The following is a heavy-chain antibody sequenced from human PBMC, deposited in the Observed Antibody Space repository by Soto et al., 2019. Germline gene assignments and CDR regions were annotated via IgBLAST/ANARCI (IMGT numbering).Heavy chain of an antibody. D-gene: IGHD3-3*01. CDR1: GFTFSSYA. Sequence: GGSLRLSCAASGFTFSSYAMHWVRQAPGKGLEWVAVISYDGSNKYYADSVKGRFTISRDNSKNTLYLQMNSLRAEDTAVYYCSRRRRGAFWSCYYNGPYFDYWGQGT. V-gene: IGHV3-30-3*01. J-gene: IGHJ4*02. CDR2: ISYDGSNK. CDR3: SRRRRGAFWSCYYNGPYFDY.